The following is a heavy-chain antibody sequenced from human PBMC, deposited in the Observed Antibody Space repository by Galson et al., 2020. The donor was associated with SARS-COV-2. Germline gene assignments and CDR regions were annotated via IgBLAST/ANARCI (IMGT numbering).Heavy chain of an antibody. CDR1: GGSFSDYS. J-gene: IGHJ4*02. Sequence: SETLSLTCAVYGGSFSDYSWTWIRQPPGKGLEWIGEVHHSGSTNYTSSLKSRVTISVDKSKNQFSLKLSSVTAADTAVYYCARGNRDINMILVVITAVNYHFDGWGQGTLVTVAS. D-gene: IGHD3-22*01. CDR3: ARGNRDINMILVVITAVNYHFDG. V-gene: IGHV4-34*01. CDR2: VHHSGST.